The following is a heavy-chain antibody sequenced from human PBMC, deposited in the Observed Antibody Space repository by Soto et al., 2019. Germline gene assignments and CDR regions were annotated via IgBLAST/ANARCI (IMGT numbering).Heavy chain of an antibody. J-gene: IGHJ5*02. CDR2: LYYNGFT. Sequence: QLHLEESGPGLVKPSETLSLTCTVSGGSISSGSYYWGWIRQPPGKGPEWIGSLYYNGFTYYNPSLKSRLTISVDTSKNQFSLKLTSGTAADTAVYYCARQDDVWSGDSWFDPWGQGTLVTVSS. CDR1: GGSISSGSYY. V-gene: IGHV4-39*01. CDR3: ARQDDVWSGDSWFDP. D-gene: IGHD3-3*01.